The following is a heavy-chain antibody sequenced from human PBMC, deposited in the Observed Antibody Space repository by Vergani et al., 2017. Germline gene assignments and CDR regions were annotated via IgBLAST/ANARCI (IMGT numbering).Heavy chain of an antibody. CDR3: AHSVWRAIKATARESIAAPFDY. V-gene: IGHV2-5*01. Sequence: QITLKESGPTLVKPTQTLTLTCTFSGFSLSTSGVGVGWIRQPPGMALEWLALIYWNDDKRSSPSLKSRLTINKDTYKNQVVLTMTHMDPVDTATYYCAHSVWRAIKATARESIAAPFDYWDQRTLVTVSS. CDR1: GFSLSTSGVG. J-gene: IGHJ4*02. D-gene: IGHD6-6*01. CDR2: IYWNDDK.